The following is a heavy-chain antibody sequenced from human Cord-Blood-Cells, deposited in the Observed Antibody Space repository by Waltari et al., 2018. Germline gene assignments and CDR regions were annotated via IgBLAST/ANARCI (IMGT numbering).Heavy chain of an antibody. J-gene: IGHJ6*03. CDR3: ARGNYMDV. Sequence: QVQLQESGPGLVKPSETLSLTCTVPGYSISSGYYWGWIRQPPGKGLEWIGSIYHSGSTYYNPSLKSRVTISVDTSKNQFSLKLSSVTAADTAVYYCARGNYMDVWGKGTTVTVSS. CDR1: GYSISSGYY. V-gene: IGHV4-38-2*02. CDR2: IYHSGST.